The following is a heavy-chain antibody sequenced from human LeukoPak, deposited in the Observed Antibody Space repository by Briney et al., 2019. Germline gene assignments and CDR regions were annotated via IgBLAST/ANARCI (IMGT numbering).Heavy chain of an antibody. V-gene: IGHV4-39*07. CDR3: ARASDSSSSLPWADAFDI. Sequence: NPSETLSLTCTVSGGSISSSSYYWGWIRQPPGKGLEWIGSIYYSGSTYYNPSLKSRVTISVDTSKNQFSLKLSSVTAADTAVYYCARASDSSSSLPWADAFDIWGQGTMVTVSS. CDR2: IYYSGST. J-gene: IGHJ3*02. CDR1: GGSISSSSYY. D-gene: IGHD6-6*01.